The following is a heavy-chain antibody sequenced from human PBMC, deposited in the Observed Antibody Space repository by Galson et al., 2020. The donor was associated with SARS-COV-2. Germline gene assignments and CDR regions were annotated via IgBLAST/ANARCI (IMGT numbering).Heavy chain of an antibody. CDR3: ARPLPYYDSSGFYY. CDR1: GYTFSGYY. J-gene: IGHJ4*02. CDR2: INPNSGGT. Sequence: ASVKVSCKAAGYTFSGYYLHWVRQAPGQGLEWMGWINPNSGGTNYAQKFQGRVTMTRDTSISTVYMELSSLRSDDTAVYYCARPLPYYDSSGFYYWGQGTLVTVSS. D-gene: IGHD3-22*01. V-gene: IGHV1-2*02.